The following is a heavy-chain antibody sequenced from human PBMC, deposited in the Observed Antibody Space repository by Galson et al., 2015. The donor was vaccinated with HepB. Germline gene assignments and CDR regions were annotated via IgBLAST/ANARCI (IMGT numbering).Heavy chain of an antibody. CDR1: GYTFSTYS. J-gene: IGHJ5*02. D-gene: IGHD2-15*01. Sequence: SVKVSCKASGYTFSTYSITWVRQAPGQGLEWMGWISPYNGDTDYARKFQGRVTMTTDTFTSTAYMEVGSLRSDDTAVYYCARGALVAVVRGTLNNWFAPWGQGTLVTVSS. CDR3: ARGALVAVVRGTLNNWFAP. CDR2: ISPYNGDT. V-gene: IGHV1-18*01.